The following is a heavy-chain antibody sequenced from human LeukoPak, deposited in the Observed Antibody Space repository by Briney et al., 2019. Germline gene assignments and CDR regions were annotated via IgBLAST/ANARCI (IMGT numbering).Heavy chain of an antibody. CDR2: IYYSGST. Sequence: SETLSLTCAVYGGSFSGYYWGWIRQPPGKGLEWIGSIYYSGSTYYNPPLKSRVTISVDTSKNQFSLKLSSVTAADTAVYYCAREGWLLDYYYYYYMDVWGKGTTVTVSS. CDR1: GGSFSGYY. D-gene: IGHD3-22*01. V-gene: IGHV4-34*01. J-gene: IGHJ6*03. CDR3: AREGWLLDYYYYYYMDV.